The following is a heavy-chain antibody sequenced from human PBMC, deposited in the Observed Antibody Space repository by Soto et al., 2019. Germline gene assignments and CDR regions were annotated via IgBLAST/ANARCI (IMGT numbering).Heavy chain of an antibody. Sequence: PGGSLRLSCAASGFTFSDYYMSWIRQAPGKGLEWVSYISSSSSYTNYADSVKGRFTISRDNAKNSLYLQMNSLRAEDTAVYYCAGYDYGDYFAFDIWGQGTMVTVS. CDR2: ISSSSSYT. J-gene: IGHJ3*02. D-gene: IGHD4-17*01. CDR3: AGYDYGDYFAFDI. V-gene: IGHV3-11*03. CDR1: GFTFSDYY.